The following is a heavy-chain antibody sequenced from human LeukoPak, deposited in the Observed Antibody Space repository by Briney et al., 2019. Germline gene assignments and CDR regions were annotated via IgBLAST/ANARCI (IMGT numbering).Heavy chain of an antibody. CDR3: AKDRYYYDSSGSVFDY. D-gene: IGHD3-22*01. CDR2: ISGSGGST. Sequence: GGSLRLSCAASGFTFSSYGMSWVRQAPGKGLEWVSAISGSGGSTYYADSVKGRFTISRDNSKNTLYLQMNSLRAEDTAVYYCAKDRYYYDSSGSVFDYWGQGTLVTVSS. V-gene: IGHV3-23*01. CDR1: GFTFSSYG. J-gene: IGHJ4*02.